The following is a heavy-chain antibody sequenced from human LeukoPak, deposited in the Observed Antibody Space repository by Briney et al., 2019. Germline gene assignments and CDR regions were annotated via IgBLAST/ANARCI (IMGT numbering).Heavy chain of an antibody. CDR3: AREDGAAVAGSWYFDL. V-gene: IGHV3-21*01. Sequence: GGSLRLSCAASGLIFSSYSMNWVRQAPGEGLEWVSSISSSSSCIYYADSVKGRFTISRDNAKNSLYLQMNSLRAEDTAVYYCAREDGAAVAGSWYFDLWGRGTLVTVSS. CDR2: ISSSSSCI. J-gene: IGHJ2*01. CDR1: GLIFSSYS. D-gene: IGHD6-19*01.